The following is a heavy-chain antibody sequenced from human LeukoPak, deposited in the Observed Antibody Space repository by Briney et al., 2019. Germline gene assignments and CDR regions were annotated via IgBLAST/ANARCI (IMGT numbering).Heavy chain of an antibody. D-gene: IGHD5-12*01. Sequence: ASVKVSFKASGYTFTDYYLHWVRQAPGQGLEWVGWIHPNSGATHYAQKFQGRLTMTRDTSISTAYMELTRLRSDDTAVYYCARDTGRYSGYDYDYWGQGTLVTASS. CDR2: IHPNSGAT. V-gene: IGHV1-2*02. CDR1: GYTFTDYY. CDR3: ARDTGRYSGYDYDY. J-gene: IGHJ4*02.